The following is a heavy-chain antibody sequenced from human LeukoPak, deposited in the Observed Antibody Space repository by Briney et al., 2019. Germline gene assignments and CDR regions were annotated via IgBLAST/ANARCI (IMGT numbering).Heavy chain of an antibody. CDR3: ARGFCSSTSCSEIDY. Sequence: GGSLRLSCAASGFTFSDFYMSWVRQAPGKGLEWVSYISSSGSAIYYADSVKGRFTISRDNAKNSLYLQVNSLRAEDTAIYYCARGFCSSTSCSEIDYWGQGTLVTVSS. D-gene: IGHD2-2*01. J-gene: IGHJ4*02. CDR2: ISSSGSAI. CDR1: GFTFSDFY. V-gene: IGHV3-11*04.